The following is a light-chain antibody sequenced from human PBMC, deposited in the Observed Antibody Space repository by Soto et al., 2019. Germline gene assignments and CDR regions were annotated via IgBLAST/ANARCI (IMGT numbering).Light chain of an antibody. J-gene: IGLJ2*01. V-gene: IGLV2-8*01. CDR2: EVS. CDR1: SSNVGGYNF. Sequence: QSALTQPPSASGSPGQSVTISCTGTSSNVGGYNFVSWYQQHPGKAPKLMIYEVSKRPSGVPDRFSGSKSGNTASLTASGLQAEDEADYYCSSYAGSNHFVVFGGGTKLTVL. CDR3: SSYAGSNHFVV.